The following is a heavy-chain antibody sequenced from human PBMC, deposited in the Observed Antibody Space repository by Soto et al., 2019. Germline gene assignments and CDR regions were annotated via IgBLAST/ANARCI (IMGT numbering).Heavy chain of an antibody. D-gene: IGHD3-10*01. CDR1: GFSLSTSGAG. CDR2: IHWNDDN. J-gene: IGHJ4*02. Sequence: SGPTLVNPTQTLTLTCTFSGFSLSTSGAGVGWIRQPPGKALEWLALIHWNDDNRYSPVLRSRLTFTKDTSKNQVVLTMTNMDPVDTATHSCAPTGTHLWTPYFDYWGQGALVTVSS. CDR3: APTGTHLWTPYFDY. V-gene: IGHV2-5*01.